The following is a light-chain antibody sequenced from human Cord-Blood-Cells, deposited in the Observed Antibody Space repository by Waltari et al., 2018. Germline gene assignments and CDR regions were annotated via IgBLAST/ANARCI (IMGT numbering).Light chain of an antibody. Sequence: DIQMTQSPSSLSASVGYRVTTTCRASQSISSYLNWYQQKPGKAPKLLIYAASSLQSGVPSRFSGSGSGTDFTLTISSLQPEDFATYYCQQSYSTPLTVGGGTKVEIK. J-gene: IGKJ4*01. CDR3: QQSYSTPLT. V-gene: IGKV1-39*01. CDR1: QSISSY. CDR2: AAS.